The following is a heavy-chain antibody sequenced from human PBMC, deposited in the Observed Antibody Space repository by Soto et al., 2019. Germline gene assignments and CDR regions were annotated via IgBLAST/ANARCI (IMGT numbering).Heavy chain of an antibody. Sequence: QVQLVQSGAEVKKPGSSVKVSCKAYGGTFSSYAISWVRQAPGQGLEWMGGIIPIFGTANYAQKFQGRVTITADESTSTAYMELSSLRSEDTAVYYCASGPTVTTKDAFDIWGQGTMVTVSS. V-gene: IGHV1-69*12. CDR3: ASGPTVTTKDAFDI. D-gene: IGHD4-4*01. CDR1: GGTFSSYA. J-gene: IGHJ3*02. CDR2: IIPIFGTA.